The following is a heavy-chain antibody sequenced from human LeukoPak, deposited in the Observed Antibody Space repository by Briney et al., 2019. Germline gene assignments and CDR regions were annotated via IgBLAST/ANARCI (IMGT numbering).Heavy chain of an antibody. CDR2: ISSSSSYI. V-gene: IGHV3-21*04. Sequence: GGSLRLSCAASGFTFSSYSMNWVRQAPGKGLEWVSSISSSSSYIYYADSVKGRFTISRDNSKNTLYLQMNSLRAEDTAVYYCAKRDSSGWYYFDYWGQGTLVTVSS. CDR3: AKRDSSGWYYFDY. CDR1: GFTFSSYS. D-gene: IGHD6-19*01. J-gene: IGHJ4*02.